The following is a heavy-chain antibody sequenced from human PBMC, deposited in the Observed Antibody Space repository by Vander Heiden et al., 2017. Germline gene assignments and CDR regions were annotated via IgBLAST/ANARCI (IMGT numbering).Heavy chain of an antibody. CDR2: ISGSGGST. V-gene: IGHV3-23*01. D-gene: IGHD3-3*01. CDR1: GFTFSSYA. CDR3: AKTIFGVVIPGGFDP. J-gene: IGHJ5*02. Sequence: EVQLLESGGGLVQPGGSLRLSCAASGFTFSSYAMSWVRQAPGKGLEWVSAISGSGGSTYYADSVKGRFTISRDNSKNTLYLQMNSPRAEDTAVYYCAKTIFGVVIPGGFDPWGQGTLVTVSS.